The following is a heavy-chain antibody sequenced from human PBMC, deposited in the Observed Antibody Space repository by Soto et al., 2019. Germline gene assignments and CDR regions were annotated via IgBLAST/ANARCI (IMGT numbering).Heavy chain of an antibody. CDR1: GGSISSSSYF. J-gene: IGHJ4*02. Sequence: SETLSLTCTVSGGSISSSSYFWGWIRQPPGKGLEWIGSMYYSGSTYYNPSLKSRVTISVDTSKNQFSLKLSSVTAADTAVYYCARSQTVWYYFDHWGQGTQVTVAS. V-gene: IGHV4-39*01. D-gene: IGHD2-21*01. CDR3: ARSQTVWYYFDH. CDR2: MYYSGST.